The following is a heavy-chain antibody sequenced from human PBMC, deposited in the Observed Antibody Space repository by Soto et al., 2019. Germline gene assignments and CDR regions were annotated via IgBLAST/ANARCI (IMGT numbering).Heavy chain of an antibody. CDR2: IYRTGSS. CDR1: GGSFTSNNW. J-gene: IGHJ4*02. Sequence: QVQLQESGPGLVKPSGTLSLTCAVSGGSFTSNNWWTWVRQPPGQGLEWIGEIYRTGSSNYNPSPKGRVTLSLDKSENQFSLTVTSLTAADTAVYFCASRDPGTSVDYWGQGTLVTVS. D-gene: IGHD1-7*01. CDR3: ASRDPGTSVDY. V-gene: IGHV4-4*02.